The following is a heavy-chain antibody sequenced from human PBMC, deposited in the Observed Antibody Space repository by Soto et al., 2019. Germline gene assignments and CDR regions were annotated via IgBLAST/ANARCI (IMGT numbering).Heavy chain of an antibody. Sequence: LRLSCAASGFTFSSHGIHWVRQAPGKGLEWVAGIWYEGINKYYAESVKGRFTISRDNSKNTLYLQMNSLRAEDTAVYYCARDTGPVNSGWYGDYFDYWGQGTLVTVSS. D-gene: IGHD6-19*01. CDR1: GFTFSSHG. J-gene: IGHJ4*02. CDR2: IWYEGINK. CDR3: ARDTGPVNSGWYGDYFDY. V-gene: IGHV3-33*01.